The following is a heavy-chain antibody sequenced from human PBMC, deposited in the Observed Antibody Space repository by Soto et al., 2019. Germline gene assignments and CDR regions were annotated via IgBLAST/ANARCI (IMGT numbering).Heavy chain of an antibody. V-gene: IGHV4-59*01. CDR2: IYDSGTT. CDR1: GGSISSYY. CDR3: ARRTCSTYRWFDP. D-gene: IGHD4-4*01. Sequence: SETLSLTCTVSGGSISSYYWSWIRQPPGKGLEWIGYIYDSGTTKHNPSLKSRVTISVDTSKNQFSLKLSSVTAADTAVYYCARRTCSTYRWFDPWGQGPLVTVSS. J-gene: IGHJ5*02.